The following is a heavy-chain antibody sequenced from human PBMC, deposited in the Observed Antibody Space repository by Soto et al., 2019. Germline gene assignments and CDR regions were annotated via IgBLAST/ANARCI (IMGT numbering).Heavy chain of an antibody. V-gene: IGHV1-69*13. CDR3: ALELGYCSGGSCGLDAFDI. CDR1: GGTFSSYA. CDR2: IIPIFGTA. Sequence: SVKVSCKASGGTFSSYAISWVRQAPGQGLEWMGGIIPIFGTANYAQKFQGRVTITADEPTSTAYMELSSLRSEDTAVYYCALELGYCSGGSCGLDAFDIWGQGTMVTVSS. J-gene: IGHJ3*02. D-gene: IGHD2-15*01.